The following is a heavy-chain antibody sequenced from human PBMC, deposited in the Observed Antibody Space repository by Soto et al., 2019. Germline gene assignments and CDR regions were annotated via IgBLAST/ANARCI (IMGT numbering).Heavy chain of an antibody. CDR2: ISSSGGST. D-gene: IGHD6-19*01. Sequence: GGSLRLSCAASGFTFSDYYMSWIRQAPGKGLEWVSDISSSGGSTYYADSVKGRFTISRDNSKNTLYLQMNSLRAEDTAVYYCAKRGAGHYFDYWGQGTLVTVSS. J-gene: IGHJ4*02. CDR3: AKRGAGHYFDY. CDR1: GFTFSDYY. V-gene: IGHV3-23*01.